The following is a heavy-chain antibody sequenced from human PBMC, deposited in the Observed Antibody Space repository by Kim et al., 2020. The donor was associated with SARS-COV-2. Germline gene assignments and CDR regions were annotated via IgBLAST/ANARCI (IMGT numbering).Heavy chain of an antibody. CDR3: AKDRGSWSADY. CDR1: GFTLSNYG. V-gene: IGHV3-30*18. CDR2: VSGDGRDT. Sequence: GGSLRLSCAASGFTLSNYGIHWVRQAPGKGLEWLTSVSGDGRDTYYADSVKGRFTISRDNSKNTLYLQMNSLRSEDTAKYYCAKDRGSWSADYWGQGTQVIVSS. J-gene: IGHJ4*02. D-gene: IGHD6-13*01.